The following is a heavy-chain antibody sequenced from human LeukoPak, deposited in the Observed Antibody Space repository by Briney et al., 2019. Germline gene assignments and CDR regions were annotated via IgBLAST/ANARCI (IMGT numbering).Heavy chain of an antibody. V-gene: IGHV4-34*01. CDR1: GGSFSGYY. Sequence: PSETLSLTCAVYGGSFSGYYWSWIRQPPGKGLEWIGEINHSGSTNYNPSLKSRVTISIDTSKNQFSLKLSSVTAADTAVYYCATSISSSAPLYMDVWGKGTTVTVSS. J-gene: IGHJ6*03. D-gene: IGHD6-6*01. CDR3: ATSISSSAPLYMDV. CDR2: INHSGST.